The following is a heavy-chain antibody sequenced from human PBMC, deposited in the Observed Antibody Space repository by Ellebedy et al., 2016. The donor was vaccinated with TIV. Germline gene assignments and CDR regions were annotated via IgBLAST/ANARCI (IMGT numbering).Heavy chain of an antibody. D-gene: IGHD2-15*01. J-gene: IGHJ3*02. CDR2: IYPGDYDT. Sequence: GESLKISCQGSGYSFTSYWIRWVRQMPGKGLEWMGIIYPGDYDTRYSPSFQGQVNISADKSISTDYLQWSSLNASDTAMYYCARRGTEAPPTKYSSGGSCYYAFDIWGQGTMVTVSS. CDR3: ARRGTEAPPTKYSSGGSCYYAFDI. CDR1: GYSFTSYW. V-gene: IGHV5-51*01.